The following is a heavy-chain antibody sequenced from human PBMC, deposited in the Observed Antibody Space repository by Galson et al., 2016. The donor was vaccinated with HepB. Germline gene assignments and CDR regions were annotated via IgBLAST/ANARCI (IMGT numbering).Heavy chain of an antibody. CDR3: ARSRLQRLSDY. V-gene: IGHV4-59*01. CDR1: GGCMSTYY. Sequence: ETLSLSCNVSGGCMSTYYWSWIRQPPGKGLGWIGYIYFNGRTYYNPSLKSRVTISIDTSKNHFYLNLTSVTAADTAFYYCARSRLQRLSDYWGQGTLVTVSS. D-gene: IGHD4-11*01. J-gene: IGHJ4*02. CDR2: IYFNGRT.